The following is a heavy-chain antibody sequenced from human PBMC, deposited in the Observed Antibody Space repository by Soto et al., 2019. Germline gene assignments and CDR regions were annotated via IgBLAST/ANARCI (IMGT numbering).Heavy chain of an antibody. CDR2: ITSSGGTI. Sequence: QVQLVESGGGLVKPGGSLRLSCAASGFTFSDYYMSWIRQPPGKGLEWISYITSSGGTIYYADSVKGRFTISRDNAKNSLYLQMNGLRAEDSAVYYCARDHLHHGSTFDFCCQGTMVTVAS. CDR1: GFTFSDYY. CDR3: ARDHLHHGSTFDF. V-gene: IGHV3-11*01. J-gene: IGHJ4*02. D-gene: IGHD3-10*01.